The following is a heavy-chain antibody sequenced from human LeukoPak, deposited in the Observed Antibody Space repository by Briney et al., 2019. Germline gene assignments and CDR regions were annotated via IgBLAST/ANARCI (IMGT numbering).Heavy chain of an antibody. CDR3: ASMTGTGRLDY. CDR1: GFIFSDYY. D-gene: IGHD1-20*01. Sequence: GGSLRLSCAASGFIFSDYYMSWIRQAPGKGLEWVSYISSSGSIIYYADSVKGRFTISRDNAKNSLYLQMNSLRAEDTAVYYCASMTGTGRLDYWGQGTLVTVSS. CDR2: ISSSGSII. J-gene: IGHJ4*02. V-gene: IGHV3-11*04.